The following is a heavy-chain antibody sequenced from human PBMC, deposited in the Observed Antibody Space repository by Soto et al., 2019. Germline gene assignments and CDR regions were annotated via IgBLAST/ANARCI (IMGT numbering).Heavy chain of an antibody. V-gene: IGHV3-48*01. J-gene: IGHJ5*02. CDR1: GFTFSSYS. D-gene: IGHD1-7*01. Sequence: GGSLRLSCAASGFTFSSYSMNWVRQAPGKGLEWVSYISSGSGTIYYADSVKGRFTISRDNAKNSLYLQMNSLRAEDTAVYYCARDVRGRTNYFDPWGEGTLVTVSS. CDR3: ARDVRGRTNYFDP. CDR2: ISSGSGTI.